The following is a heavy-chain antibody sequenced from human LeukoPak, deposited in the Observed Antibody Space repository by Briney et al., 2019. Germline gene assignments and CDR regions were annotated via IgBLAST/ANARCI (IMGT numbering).Heavy chain of an antibody. CDR1: GFTFSSYA. Sequence: QAGGSLRLSCAASGFTFSSYAMHWVRQAPGKGLEWVAVISYDGSNKYYADSVKGRFTISRDNSKNTLYLQMNSLRAEDTAVYYCEAETTVTPRGEYYYFDYWGQGTLVTVSS. J-gene: IGHJ4*02. CDR2: ISYDGSNK. V-gene: IGHV3-30*04. D-gene: IGHD4-11*01. CDR3: EAETTVTPRGEYYYFDY.